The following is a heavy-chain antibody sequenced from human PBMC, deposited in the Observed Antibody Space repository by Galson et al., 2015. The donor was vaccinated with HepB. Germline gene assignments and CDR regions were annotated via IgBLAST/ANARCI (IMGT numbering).Heavy chain of an antibody. Sequence: SETLSLTCTVSGGSISSYYWSWIRQPPGKGLEWIGYIYYRGSTNYNPSLKSRVTISVDTSKNQFSLKLSSVTAADTAVYYCARLPYSSGWFDPWGQGTLVTVSS. CDR1: GGSISSYY. J-gene: IGHJ5*02. D-gene: IGHD6-19*01. CDR3: ARLPYSSGWFDP. V-gene: IGHV4-59*08. CDR2: IYYRGST.